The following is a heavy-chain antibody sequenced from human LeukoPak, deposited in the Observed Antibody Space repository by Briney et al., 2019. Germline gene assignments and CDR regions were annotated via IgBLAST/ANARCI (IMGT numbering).Heavy chain of an antibody. CDR1: GYTFTSYG. V-gene: IGHV1-18*01. CDR2: ISAYNGNT. D-gene: IGHD3-3*01. J-gene: IGHJ5*02. Sequence: ASVKVSCKASGYTFTSYGISWVRQAPGQGLEWMGWISAYNGNTNCAQKLQGRVTMTTDTSTSTAYMELRSLRSDDTAVYYCARDHQYYDFWSGFRTPKHNWFDPWGQGTLVTVSS. CDR3: ARDHQYYDFWSGFRTPKHNWFDP.